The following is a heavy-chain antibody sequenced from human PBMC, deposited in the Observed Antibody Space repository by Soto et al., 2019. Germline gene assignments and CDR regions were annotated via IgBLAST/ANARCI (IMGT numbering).Heavy chain of an antibody. D-gene: IGHD5-18*01. CDR3: ARTPWDGYTGCYFDY. J-gene: IGHJ4*02. CDR1: GGSISSSNW. V-gene: IGHV4-4*02. CDR2: IYHSGST. Sequence: QVQLQESGPGLVKPSGTLSLTCAVSGGSISSSNWWSWVRQPPGKGLEWIGEIYHSGSTNYNPSLKSRVTISVDKSKNQFSLKLSSVTAADTAVYSCARTPWDGYTGCYFDYWGQGTLVTVSS.